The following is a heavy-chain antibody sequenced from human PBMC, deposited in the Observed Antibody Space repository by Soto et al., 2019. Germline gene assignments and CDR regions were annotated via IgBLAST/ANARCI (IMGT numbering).Heavy chain of an antibody. J-gene: IGHJ4*02. Sequence: DVQLLESGGASVQPGGSLRLSCVASGFTFKAYAMGWVRQAPGKGLEWVSSITATNGNTYYADSVRGRFTISRDNSRNSLFLQMNGLRPEASALYYCAKDEGTSSTVFDYWGQGSLVTVSS. V-gene: IGHV3-23*01. CDR1: GFTFKAYA. D-gene: IGHD4-4*01. CDR2: ITATNGNT. CDR3: AKDEGTSSTVFDY.